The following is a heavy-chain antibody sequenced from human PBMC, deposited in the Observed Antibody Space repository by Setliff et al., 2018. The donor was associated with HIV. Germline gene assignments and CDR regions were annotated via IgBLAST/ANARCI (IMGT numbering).Heavy chain of an antibody. CDR3: ARHAADMAAAGNGNFDY. D-gene: IGHD6-13*01. Sequence: SETLSLTCTVSGASTSSHYWSWIRQPPGKGLEWIGFINYIGTTNYNPSLKSRVTISLDTSKNQFSLRLNSVTAADTAVYYCARHAADMAAAGNGNFDYWGQGTLVTVSS. CDR1: GASTSSHY. CDR2: INYIGTT. J-gene: IGHJ4*02. V-gene: IGHV4-59*08.